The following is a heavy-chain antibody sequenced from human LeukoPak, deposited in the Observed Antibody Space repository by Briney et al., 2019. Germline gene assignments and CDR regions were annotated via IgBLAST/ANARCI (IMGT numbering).Heavy chain of an antibody. J-gene: IGHJ6*02. CDR1: GISFSTYV. D-gene: IGHD3-10*01. V-gene: IGHV3-23*01. Sequence: PGGSLRLSCAASGISFSTYVVAWVRQAPGKGLECVSAISGSGGDSYYAASVKGRFTISRDNSKNTLYLQMNSLRVEDTAVYYCAKVSGRILIWPQPFGDGMDVWGQGTTVTASS. CDR2: ISGSGGDS. CDR3: AKVSGRILIWPQPFGDGMDV.